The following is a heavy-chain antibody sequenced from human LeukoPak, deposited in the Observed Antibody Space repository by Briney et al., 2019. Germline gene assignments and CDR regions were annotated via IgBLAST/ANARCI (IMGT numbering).Heavy chain of an antibody. Sequence: ASVKLSCKASGGTFSSYAISWVRQAPGQGLEWMGRINPNSGGTNYAQKFQGRVTMTRDTSIGTAYMELSRLRSDDTAVYYCARDLSYYFDYWGQGTLVTVSS. CDR2: INPNSGGT. V-gene: IGHV1-2*06. J-gene: IGHJ4*02. CDR1: GGTFSSYA. CDR3: ARDLSYYFDY.